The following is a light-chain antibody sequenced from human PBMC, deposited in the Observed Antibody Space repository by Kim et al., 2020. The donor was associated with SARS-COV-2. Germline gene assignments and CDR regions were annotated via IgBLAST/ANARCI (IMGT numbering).Light chain of an antibody. CDR2: HVS. CDR3: QVYSKWPRIS. J-gene: IGKJ5*01. V-gene: IGKV3-15*01. CDR1: QSVITN. Sequence: EIVLTQSPATLSVSPGERATLSCRASQSVITNFAWYQQKPGQAPRLLIYHVSTRATGIPARFSGSGSGTEFTLTISSLQSEDFAVYYCQVYSKWPRISFGQGTRLEIK.